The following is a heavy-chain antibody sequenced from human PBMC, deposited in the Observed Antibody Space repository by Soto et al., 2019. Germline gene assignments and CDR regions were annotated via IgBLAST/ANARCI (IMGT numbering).Heavy chain of an antibody. CDR2: ISYDGSNK. CDR3: ARDAAAQENWFDP. CDR1: GFTFSSYA. D-gene: IGHD6-13*01. J-gene: IGHJ5*02. V-gene: IGHV3-30-3*01. Sequence: PGGSLRLSCAASGFTFSSYAMHWVRQAPGKGLEWVAVISYDGSNKYYADSVKGRFTISRDNSKNTLYLQMNSLRAEDTAVYYCARDAAAQENWFDPWGQGTLVTVSS.